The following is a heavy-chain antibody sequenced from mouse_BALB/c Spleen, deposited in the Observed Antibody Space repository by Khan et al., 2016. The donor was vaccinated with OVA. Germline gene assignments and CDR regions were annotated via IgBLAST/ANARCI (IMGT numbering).Heavy chain of an antibody. CDR1: GFSLTSYG. V-gene: IGHV2-2*02. CDR2: IWSGGST. J-gene: IGHJ4*01. Sequence: QVQLKESGTGLVQPSQSLSITCTVSGFSLTSYGVHWVRQSPGKGLEWLGVIWSGGSTDYNAAFISRLSISKDNSKSQVFFKMNSLQANDTAIYYCARIFIGTTDYAMDYWGQGTSVTVSS. CDR3: ARIFIGTTDYAMDY. D-gene: IGHD2-14*01.